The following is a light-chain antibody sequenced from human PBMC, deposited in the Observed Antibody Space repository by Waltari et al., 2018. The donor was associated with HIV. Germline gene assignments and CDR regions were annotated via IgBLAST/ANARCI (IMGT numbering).Light chain of an antibody. V-gene: IGLV2-23*02. CDR3: CAYAGSTTYVI. Sequence: QSALTQPASVSGSPGQSITIPCTGTNSDVGGYNLVPWYQQHPGKAPKLMIYEVSKRPSGVSNRFSGSKSGNTASLTISGLQAEDEADYYCCAYAGSTTYVIFGGGTKLTVL. CDR2: EVS. J-gene: IGLJ2*01. CDR1: NSDVGGYNL.